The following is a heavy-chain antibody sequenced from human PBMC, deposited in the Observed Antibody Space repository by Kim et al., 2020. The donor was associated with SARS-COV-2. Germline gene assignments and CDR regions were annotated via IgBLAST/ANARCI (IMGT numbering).Heavy chain of an antibody. V-gene: IGHV1-3*01. CDR2: T. Sequence: TKYSQKFPGRVTITRDTSASTAYMELSSLRSEDTAVYYCASESKAAPFDYWGQGTLVTVSS. J-gene: IGHJ4*02. CDR3: ASESKAAPFDY. D-gene: IGHD6-6*01.